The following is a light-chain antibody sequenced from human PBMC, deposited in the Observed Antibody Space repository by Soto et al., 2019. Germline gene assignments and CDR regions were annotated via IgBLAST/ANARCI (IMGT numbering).Light chain of an antibody. CDR3: SSYTSSSTYV. Sequence: QSLLTQRASVCGSPGQSITISCTGASSDVGDYNYVSWYQHHPGKAPKLLIYEVNNRPSGVSDRFSGSKSDNVASLTISWLQAEDEADYYCSSYTSSSTYVFGTGTTVTVL. CDR1: SSDVGDYNY. CDR2: EVN. V-gene: IGLV2-14*01. J-gene: IGLJ1*01.